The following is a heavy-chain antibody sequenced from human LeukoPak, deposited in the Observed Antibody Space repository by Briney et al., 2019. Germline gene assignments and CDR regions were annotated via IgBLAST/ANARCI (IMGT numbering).Heavy chain of an antibody. CDR1: GFMFSSNW. J-gene: IGHJ4*02. D-gene: IGHD5-24*01. CDR3: AKEGRSLQTY. Sequence: GGSLRLSCVASGFMFSSNWMSWVRLAPGKGLEWVANVKEDGTETYYVDSVKGRFTISRDNAKNSLYLQMNSLRVEDTAVYYCAKEGRSLQTYWGQGTLVTVSS. CDR2: VKEDGTET. V-gene: IGHV3-7*03.